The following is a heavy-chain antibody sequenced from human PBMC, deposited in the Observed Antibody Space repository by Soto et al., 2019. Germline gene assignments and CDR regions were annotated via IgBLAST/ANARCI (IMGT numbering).Heavy chain of an antibody. V-gene: IGHV3-74*01. CDR1: GFTFSSYW. D-gene: IGHD1-26*01. Sequence: GGSLRLSCAASGFTFSSYWMHWVRQAPGKGLVWVSRVNSDGSSTSYADSVKGRFTISRDNAKNTLYLQMNSLRAEDTAVYYCARDIVGAGRFDYWGQGTLVTVSS. CDR3: ARDIVGAGRFDY. CDR2: VNSDGSST. J-gene: IGHJ4*02.